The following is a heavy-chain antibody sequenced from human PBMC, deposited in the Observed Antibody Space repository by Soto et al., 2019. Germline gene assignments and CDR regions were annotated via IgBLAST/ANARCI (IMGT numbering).Heavy chain of an antibody. CDR2: IYYSGST. D-gene: IGHD4-17*01. J-gene: IGHJ3*02. Sequence: SEPLSRTCTVSGGTIRSGCYYLSWLRQHPGKGLEWIGYIYYSGSTYYNPSLKSRVTISVDTSKNQFSLKLSSVTAADTAVYYCARESSTDSAFDIWGQGKMVTVSA. V-gene: IGHV4-31*03. CDR3: ARESSTDSAFDI. CDR1: GGTIRSGCYY.